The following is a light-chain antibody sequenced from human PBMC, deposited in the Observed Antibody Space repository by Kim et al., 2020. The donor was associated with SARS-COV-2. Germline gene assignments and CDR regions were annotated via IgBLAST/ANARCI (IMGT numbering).Light chain of an antibody. CDR1: QSGSSSY. J-gene: IGKJ4*01. V-gene: IGKV3D-20*01. Sequence: EIVLTQSPATLSLSPGERATLSCGASQSGSSSYLAWYQQKPGLAPRLLIYDASSRATGIPDRFSGSGSGTDFTLTISRLEPEDFAVYYCQQYGSSPTFGGGTKVDIK. CDR3: QQYGSSPT. CDR2: DAS.